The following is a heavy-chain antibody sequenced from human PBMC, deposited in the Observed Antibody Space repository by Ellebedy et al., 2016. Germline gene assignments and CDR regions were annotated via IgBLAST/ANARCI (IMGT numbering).Heavy chain of an antibody. CDR1: GFTFSGYW. CDR2: IKHDGSEN. J-gene: IGHJ4*02. V-gene: IGHV3-7*03. Sequence: GGSLRLSCGASGFTFSGYWMGWVRQAPGKGLEWVASIKHDGSENSYVGSAKGRFTISRENARNSLYLQLNSLRAEDTAIYYCTRLSSRSSDSWGQGTLVTVSS. CDR3: TRLSSRSSDS.